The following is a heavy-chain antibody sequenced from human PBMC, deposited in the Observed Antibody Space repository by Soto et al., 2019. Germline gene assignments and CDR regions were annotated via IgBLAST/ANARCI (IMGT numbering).Heavy chain of an antibody. Sequence: LGESLKISCKGSGYSFTSYWISWVRQMPGKGLEWMGRIDPSDSYTNYSPSFQGHVTISADKSISTAYLQWSSLKASDTAMYYCEILRLGDPSYYGMDVWGQGTTVTVSS. D-gene: IGHD3-16*01. CDR1: GYSFTSYW. CDR3: EILRLGDPSYYGMDV. CDR2: IDPSDSYT. V-gene: IGHV5-10-1*01. J-gene: IGHJ6*02.